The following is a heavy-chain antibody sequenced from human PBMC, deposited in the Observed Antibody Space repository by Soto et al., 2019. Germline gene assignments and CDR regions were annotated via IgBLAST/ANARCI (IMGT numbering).Heavy chain of an antibody. V-gene: IGHV4-39*01. CDR1: HGCITSGDYF. D-gene: IGHD2-15*01. Sequence: PSETLSLTCTVSHGCITSGDYFWAWILQPPGKGLEFIGSVHSSVGTYYSPSLKSRASISIDKSKNQFSLKLTSVNAGDTAVYFCASVVVGATRQTGCEHWGKGNLVIVSP. J-gene: IGHJ1*01. CDR3: ASVVVGATRQTGCEH. CDR2: VHSSVGT.